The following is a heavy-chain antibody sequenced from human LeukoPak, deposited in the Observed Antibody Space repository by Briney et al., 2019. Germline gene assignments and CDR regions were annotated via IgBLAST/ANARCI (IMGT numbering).Heavy chain of an antibody. CDR3: ARGVTAILY. CDR2: MNPNSGNT. D-gene: IGHD2-21*02. J-gene: IGHJ4*02. CDR1: GYTFTSYD. V-gene: IGHV1-8*01. Sequence: ASVKVSCKASGYTFTSYDINWVRQATGQGLEWMGWMNPNSGNTGYAQKFQGRVTMTRDTSISTAYMELSRLRSDDTAVYYCARGVTAILYWGQGTLVTVSS.